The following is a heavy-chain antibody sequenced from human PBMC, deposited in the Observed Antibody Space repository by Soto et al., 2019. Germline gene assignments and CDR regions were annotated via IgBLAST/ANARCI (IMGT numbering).Heavy chain of an antibody. CDR1: GGSISGSTYY. CDR3: GRDLNYGDISGWFDP. D-gene: IGHD4-17*01. V-gene: IGHV4-31*03. Sequence: QVHLQESGPGLVKPSQTLSLTCTVSGGSISGSTYYWSWIRQHPGKGLEWIGYIYYTGSTHYNPSLESRVFLLVDTSKNQFSLKLTCVTAADTVMYYCGRDLNYGDISGWFDPWGQGTLGTVSS. CDR2: IYYTGST. J-gene: IGHJ5*02.